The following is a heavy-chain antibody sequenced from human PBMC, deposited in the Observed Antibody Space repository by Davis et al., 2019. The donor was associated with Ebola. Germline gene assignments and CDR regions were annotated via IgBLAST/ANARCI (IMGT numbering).Heavy chain of an antibody. CDR1: GGSISSGGYY. J-gene: IGHJ4*02. CDR2: IYYSGST. D-gene: IGHD3-3*01. V-gene: IGHV4-31*03. CDR3: ARGAHYDFWSGVFDY. Sequence: PSETLSLTCTVSGGSISSGGYYWSWIRQHPGKGLEWIGYIYYSGSTYYNPSLKSRVTISVDTSKNQFSLKLSSVTAADTAVYYCARGAHYDFWSGVFDYWGQGTLVTVSS.